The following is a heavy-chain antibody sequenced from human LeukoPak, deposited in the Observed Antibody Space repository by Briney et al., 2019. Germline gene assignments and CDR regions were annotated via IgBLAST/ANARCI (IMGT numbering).Heavy chain of an antibody. Sequence: GESLQISCKGSGYSFTSYWIGWVRQMPGKGLEWMGIIYPGDSDTRYSPSLQGQVTISADKSISTAYLQWSSLKASDTAMYYCARQSSYDAFDIWGQGTMVTVSS. CDR1: GYSFTSYW. CDR2: IYPGDSDT. J-gene: IGHJ3*02. V-gene: IGHV5-51*01. CDR3: ARQSSYDAFDI. D-gene: IGHD6-13*01.